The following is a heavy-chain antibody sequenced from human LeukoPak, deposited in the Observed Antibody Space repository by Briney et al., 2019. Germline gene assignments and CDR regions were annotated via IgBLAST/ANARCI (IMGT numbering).Heavy chain of an antibody. J-gene: IGHJ4*02. CDR3: ARESDYAVGY. CDR2: IKEDGSEK. CDR1: GFTVSSNY. Sequence: GGSLRLSCAASGFTVSSNYMSWVRQAPGKGLEWVANIKEDGSEKYYVDSVRGRFTISRDNAKNSLYLQMNTLRAEDTAVYYCARESDYAVGYWGQGTLVTVSS. D-gene: IGHD4-17*01. V-gene: IGHV3-7*01.